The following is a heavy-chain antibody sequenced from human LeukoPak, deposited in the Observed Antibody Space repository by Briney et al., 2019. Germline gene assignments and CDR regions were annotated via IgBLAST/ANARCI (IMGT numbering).Heavy chain of an antibody. CDR2: IKHDGSDK. CDR3: ARWATSFDL. V-gene: IGHV3-7*01. CDR1: GFTFGNYW. Sequence: GGSLRLSCAASGFTFGNYWMSWVRQAPGKGLEWVANIKHDGSDKYYVDSVTGRSTISRDNAKNSLYLQMNSLRAEDTALYYCARWATSFDLWGQGTLVTVSS. J-gene: IGHJ4*02. D-gene: IGHD6-6*01.